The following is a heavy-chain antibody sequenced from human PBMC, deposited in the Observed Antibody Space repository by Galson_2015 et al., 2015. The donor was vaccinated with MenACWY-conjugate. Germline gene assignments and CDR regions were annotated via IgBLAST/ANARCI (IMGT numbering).Heavy chain of an antibody. V-gene: IGHV3-20*01. CDR1: GFTFDDYG. D-gene: IGHD3-10*01. CDR2: IYWNGAST. J-gene: IGHJ4*02. Sequence: SLRLSCAASGFTFDDYGMSWVRQAPGKGLEWVSGIYWNGASTGYADAVKGRFTISRDNAKNSLYLQMSSLRAEDTALYHCARIPYYYGSGTYSLDHWGRGTLVTVSS. CDR3: ARIPYYYGSGTYSLDH.